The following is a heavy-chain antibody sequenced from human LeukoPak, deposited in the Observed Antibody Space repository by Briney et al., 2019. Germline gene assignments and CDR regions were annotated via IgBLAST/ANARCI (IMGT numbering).Heavy chain of an antibody. CDR2: FNHSGST. J-gene: IGHJ3*02. Sequence: SETLSLTCAVYGGSFSGYYWSWIRQPPGKGLEWIGEFNHSGSTNYNPSLKSRVTISVDTSKNQFSLKLSSVTAADTAVYYCARAHDLGYCSSTSCSDAFDIWGQGTMVTVSS. V-gene: IGHV4-34*01. CDR1: GGSFSGYY. D-gene: IGHD2-2*01. CDR3: ARAHDLGYCSSTSCSDAFDI.